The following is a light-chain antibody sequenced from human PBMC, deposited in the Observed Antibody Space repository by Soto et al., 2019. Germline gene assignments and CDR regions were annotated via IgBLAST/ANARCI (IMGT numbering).Light chain of an antibody. Sequence: EIVLTQSPATLSLSPGERATLSCRASQSVSNYLGWYQQKPGQAPRLFIYDVSNRATGIPARFSGSGSGTDFTLTISSLEPEDFAVYYCQQRSNWPPTFGQGTKVEIK. CDR1: QSVSNY. CDR3: QQRSNWPPT. CDR2: DVS. V-gene: IGKV3-11*01. J-gene: IGKJ1*01.